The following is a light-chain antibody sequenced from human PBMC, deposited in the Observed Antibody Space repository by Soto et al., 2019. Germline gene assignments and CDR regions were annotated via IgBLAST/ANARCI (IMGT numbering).Light chain of an antibody. J-gene: IGKJ5*01. V-gene: IGKV2-28*01. CDR1: QSLLHSNGYNY. CDR3: MQALQTPIT. Sequence: DIVMTQSPLSLPVTPGEPASISCRSSQSLLHSNGYNYLDWYLQKPGQSPQLLIYLGSNRASGVPDRFIGSGSGTDFTLKISRVEAEDVGVYYCMQALQTPITFGRGTRLEIK. CDR2: LGS.